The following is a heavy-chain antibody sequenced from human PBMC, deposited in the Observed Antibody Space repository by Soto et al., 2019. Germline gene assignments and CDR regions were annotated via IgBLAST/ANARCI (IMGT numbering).Heavy chain of an antibody. CDR1: GCRFSIYW. Sequence: PGGSLRISCAASGCRFSIYWIHWVRQAPGKGLVWVSRIYRDASTTNYADSVQGRFIISRDNARDTLYLQINSLRADDTAVYYCARDSGYVGGLDVWGQGTTVNVSS. CDR2: IYRDASTT. J-gene: IGHJ6*02. CDR3: ARDSGYVGGLDV. V-gene: IGHV3-74*01. D-gene: IGHD3-10*02.